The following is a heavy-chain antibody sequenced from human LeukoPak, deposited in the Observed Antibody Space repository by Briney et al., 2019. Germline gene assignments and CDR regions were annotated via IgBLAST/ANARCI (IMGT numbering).Heavy chain of an antibody. CDR2: ISSSGSTI. D-gene: IGHD3-10*01. Sequence: PGGSLRLSCAASGFTFSRYSMNWVRQFPGKGLEWVSYISSSGSTIYYADSVKGRFTISRDNAQKSLYLEMNSLRDEDTAVYYCATMPVGARGSGTYYMYYFDYWGQGTLVTVSS. CDR3: ATMPVGARGSGTYYMYYFDY. V-gene: IGHV3-48*02. J-gene: IGHJ4*02. CDR1: GFTFSRYS.